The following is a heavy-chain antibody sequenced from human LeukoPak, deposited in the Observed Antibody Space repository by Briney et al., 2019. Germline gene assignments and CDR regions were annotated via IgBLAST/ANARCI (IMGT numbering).Heavy chain of an antibody. V-gene: IGHV3-30*02. CDR3: VRDNPRCCGVVPVNIDDF. Sequence: GGSRRLSCAAAGFAFSSYGMHWVRQAPGKGLGWVAFIRYDGSNKYYADSVKGRYTISRDNYKNTLYLQMNSLRAEDTAVYYCVRDNPRCCGVVPVNIDDFWGQGTLVTVSS. CDR2: IRYDGSNK. J-gene: IGHJ4*02. CDR1: GFAFSSYG. D-gene: IGHD2-15*01.